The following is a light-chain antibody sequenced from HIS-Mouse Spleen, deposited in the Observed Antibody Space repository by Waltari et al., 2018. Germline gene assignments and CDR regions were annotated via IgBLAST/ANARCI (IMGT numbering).Light chain of an antibody. V-gene: IGLV2-11*01. CDR2: DVS. J-gene: IGLJ3*02. CDR1: SRDFGGYNY. CDR3: CSYAGSWV. Sequence: QSALTQPRSVSGSPGQSVTISCTGTSRDFGGYNYVSWYQQHPGKAPKLMIYDVSKRPAGVPYRFSGSKSGNTASLTISGLQAEDEADYYCCSYAGSWVFGGGTKLTVL.